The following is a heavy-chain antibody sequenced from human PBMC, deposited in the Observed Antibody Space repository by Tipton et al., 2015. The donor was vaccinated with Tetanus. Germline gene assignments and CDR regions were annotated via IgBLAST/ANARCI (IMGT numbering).Heavy chain of an antibody. CDR3: ARTPDYYYGMDV. J-gene: IGHJ6*02. CDR1: GGPVSSSNW. Sequence: LALTCDVSGGPVSSSNWWSWVRQAPGKGLEWIGEISYSGTTNYNPSLKGRVTISTDKTKNQVSLRLNSVTAADTAVYFCARTPDYYYGMDVWGQGTTVTVSS. CDR2: ISYSGTT. V-gene: IGHV4-4*01.